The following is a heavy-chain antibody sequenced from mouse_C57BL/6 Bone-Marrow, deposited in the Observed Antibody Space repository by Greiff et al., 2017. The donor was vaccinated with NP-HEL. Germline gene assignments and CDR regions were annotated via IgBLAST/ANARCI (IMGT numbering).Heavy chain of an antibody. V-gene: IGHV5-4*03. CDR3: GAAQATRYAMDY. Sequence: EVKVVESGGGLVKPGGSLKLSCAASGFTFSSYAMSWVRQTPEKRLEWVATISDGGSYTYYPDNVKGRFTISRDNAKNTLYLQMSHLKSEDTAMYYCGAAQATRYAMDYWGQGTSVTVSS. CDR1: GFTFSSYA. CDR2: ISDGGSYT. J-gene: IGHJ4*01. D-gene: IGHD3-2*02.